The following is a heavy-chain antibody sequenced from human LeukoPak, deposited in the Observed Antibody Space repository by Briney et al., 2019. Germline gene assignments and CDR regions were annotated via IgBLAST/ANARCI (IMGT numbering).Heavy chain of an antibody. J-gene: IGHJ4*02. V-gene: IGHV4-34*01. CDR2: INDSGST. Sequence: TSETLSLTCAVSGGAFSNYFWTWIRQPPGKGLEWIAEINDSGSTNSNSSLRGRVAISLDTSKNQFSLRLTSVTAADTAVYYCARGQYCSTTTCYSARRYLDFWGQGTLVTVSS. CDR1: GGAFSNYF. D-gene: IGHD2-2*01. CDR3: ARGQYCSTTTCYSARRYLDF.